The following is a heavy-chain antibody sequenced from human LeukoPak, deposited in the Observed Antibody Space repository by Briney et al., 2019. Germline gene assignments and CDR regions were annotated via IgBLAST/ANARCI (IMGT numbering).Heavy chain of an antibody. Sequence: GGSLRLSCAASGFTFSSYSMNWVRQAPGKGLEWVSSISSSSSYIYYADSVKGRFTISRDNAKNSLYLQMNSLRAEDTAVYYCARDCGDSYGYPTDYYYYYMDVWRKGTTVTVSS. V-gene: IGHV3-21*01. CDR1: GFTFSSYS. D-gene: IGHD5-18*01. CDR3: ARDCGDSYGYPTDYYYYYMDV. J-gene: IGHJ6*03. CDR2: ISSSSSYI.